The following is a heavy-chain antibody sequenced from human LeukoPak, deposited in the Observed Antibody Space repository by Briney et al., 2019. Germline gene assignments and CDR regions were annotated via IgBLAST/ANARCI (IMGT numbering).Heavy chain of an antibody. Sequence: GGALRLSCGGPGFTFHNAWMDWVRQAPGEGLEWVGRIKSNPDGGTTDFPETVKGRFSISRDDSENTLFLQMNSLKTEDTAVYYCTTVYHHVAYWGQGTLVTVSS. D-gene: IGHD5-12*01. CDR3: TTVYHHVAY. V-gene: IGHV3-15*01. CDR1: GFTFHNAW. J-gene: IGHJ4*02. CDR2: IKSNPDGGTT.